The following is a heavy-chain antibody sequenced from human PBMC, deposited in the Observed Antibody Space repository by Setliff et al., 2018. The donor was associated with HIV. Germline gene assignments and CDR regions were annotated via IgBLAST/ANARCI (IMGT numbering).Heavy chain of an antibody. Sequence: GASVKVSCKASGYTFINYDIDWVRQATGQGLEWMGWMNPNTGNTGSAQNFQGRVTMTRNTSISTAYMELSRLRSDDTAMYYCARDRASYGGYTYGNYYMDVWGKGTTVTVSS. CDR3: ARDRASYGGYTYGNYYMDV. V-gene: IGHV1-8*02. D-gene: IGHD5-18*01. CDR1: GYTFINYD. J-gene: IGHJ6*03. CDR2: MNPNTGNT.